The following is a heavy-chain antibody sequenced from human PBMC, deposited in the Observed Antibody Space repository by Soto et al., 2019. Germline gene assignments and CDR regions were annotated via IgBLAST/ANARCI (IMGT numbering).Heavy chain of an antibody. CDR2: IYHSGST. J-gene: IGHJ4*02. CDR3: ARADCSGGSCYSKN. D-gene: IGHD2-15*01. Sequence: SETLSLTCAVSGGSISSSNWWSWVRQPPGKGLEWIGEIYHSGSTDYNPSLKSRVTISVDKSKNQFSLKLSSVTAADTAVYYCARADCSGGSCYSKNWGQGTLVTVSS. V-gene: IGHV4-4*02. CDR1: GGSISSSNW.